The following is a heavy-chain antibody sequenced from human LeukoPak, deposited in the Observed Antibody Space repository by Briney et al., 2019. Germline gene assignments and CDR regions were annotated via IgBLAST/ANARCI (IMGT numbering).Heavy chain of an antibody. CDR3: ARGRLTGYYEDPAEYFQH. V-gene: IGHV4-4*02. CDR1: GGSISSSNW. J-gene: IGHJ1*01. CDR2: IYHSGST. D-gene: IGHD3-9*01. Sequence: PSGTLSLTCAVSGGSISSSNWWSWVRQPPGKGLEWIGEIYHSGSTNYNPSLKSRVTISVDTSKNQFSLKLSSVTAADTAVYYCARGRLTGYYEDPAEYFQHWGQGTLVTVSS.